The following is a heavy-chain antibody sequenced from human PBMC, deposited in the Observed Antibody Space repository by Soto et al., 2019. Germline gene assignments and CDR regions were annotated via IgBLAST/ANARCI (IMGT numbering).Heavy chain of an antibody. V-gene: IGHV3-33*01. J-gene: IGHJ3*02. Sequence: QVQLVESGGGVVQPGGSLRLSCTASGFTFSTSGMHWVRQAPGKGLEWVTVLWSNGINQYYADSVKGRFTFSRDTSKNTLYLKMNSLRAEDTAVYYCVRERGPFDGFDIWGQGTMVTVSS. D-gene: IGHD3-16*01. CDR3: VRERGPFDGFDI. CDR1: GFTFSTSG. CDR2: LWSNGINQ.